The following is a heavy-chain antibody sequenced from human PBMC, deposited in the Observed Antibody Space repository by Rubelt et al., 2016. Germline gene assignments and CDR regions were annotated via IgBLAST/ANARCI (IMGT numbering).Heavy chain of an antibody. CDR3: AREATVAGTDDAFDI. CDR2: ISSSSNYI. V-gene: IGHV3-21*01. Sequence: EVQLVESGGGLVQPGGSLRLSCAASGFTFSNYNMNWVRQAPGKGLEWVSFISSSSNYIHYADSVKGRFTISRDNAKNSLYLQMNSLRAEDTAVYYCAREATVAGTDDAFDIWGQGTMVTVSS. CDR1: GFTFSNYN. J-gene: IGHJ3*02. D-gene: IGHD6-19*01.